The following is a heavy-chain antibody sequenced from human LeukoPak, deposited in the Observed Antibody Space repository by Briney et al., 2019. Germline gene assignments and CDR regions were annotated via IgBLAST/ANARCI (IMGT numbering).Heavy chain of an antibody. CDR3: ARDRPGGSSLDY. CDR1: GGSISRDY. D-gene: IGHD6-13*01. Sequence: SQTLSLTCTVSGGSISRDYWSWIRQPPGKGLEWVGYISYTGNTDYIPSLKSRVTISIDTSKNQFSLNLTSVTAADTAVYFCARDRPGGSSLDYWGQGTLATVSS. CDR2: ISYTGNT. V-gene: IGHV4-59*01. J-gene: IGHJ4*02.